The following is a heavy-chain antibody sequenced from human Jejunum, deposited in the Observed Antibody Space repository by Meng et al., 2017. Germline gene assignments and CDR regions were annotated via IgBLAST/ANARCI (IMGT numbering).Heavy chain of an antibody. V-gene: IGHV3-23*01. D-gene: IGHD2/OR15-2a*01. CDR3: AKVIAPYYFDY. Sequence: EVQLSECGGDLVQRGGSLRLCCAASGFTFSSYAMSGVRQAPGKGLEWVSGTSDSGGRKYYADSVRGRFTISRDSSKNTLYLQMNSLRAEDTAVYYCAKVIAPYYFDYWGQGTLVTVSS. J-gene: IGHJ4*02. CDR1: GFTFSSYA. CDR2: TSDSGGRK.